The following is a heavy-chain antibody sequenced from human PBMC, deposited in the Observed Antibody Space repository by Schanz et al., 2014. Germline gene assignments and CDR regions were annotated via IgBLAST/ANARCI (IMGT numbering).Heavy chain of an antibody. V-gene: IGHV3-66*01. Sequence: VQLVESGGGLVKPGGSLRLSCAASGFTVSNSYIHWVRQAPGKGLEWVSITYSGGSTYYADSVKGRFTISRDNSKNTLYLQMNSLRAEDTAVYYCAKRIVSAAYRYFDLWGRGTLVTVSS. J-gene: IGHJ2*01. CDR2: TYSGGST. CDR3: AKRIVSAAYRYFDL. CDR1: GFTVSNSY. D-gene: IGHD6-25*01.